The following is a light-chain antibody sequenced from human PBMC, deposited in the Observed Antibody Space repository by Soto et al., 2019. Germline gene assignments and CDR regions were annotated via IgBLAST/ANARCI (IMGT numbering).Light chain of an antibody. V-gene: IGKV3-20*01. J-gene: IGKJ5*01. CDR1: QSVSSSF. CDR3: QQYDSSPIT. Sequence: EIVLTQSPGTLSLSPGERATLSCRASQSVSSSFLAWYQQKPGQAPRLLIYGASSRATGIPDRFSGSGSGTDFTLTISRQEPEDFAVYYCQQYDSSPITFGQGTRLEIE. CDR2: GAS.